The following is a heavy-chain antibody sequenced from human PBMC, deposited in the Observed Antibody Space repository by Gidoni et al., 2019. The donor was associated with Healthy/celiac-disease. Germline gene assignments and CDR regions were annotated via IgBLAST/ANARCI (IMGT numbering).Heavy chain of an antibody. Sequence: TISRDNSKNTLYLQMNSLRAEDTAVYYCAQDGVVVITHFDYWGQGTLVTVSS. J-gene: IGHJ4*02. CDR3: AQDGVVVITHFDY. D-gene: IGHD3-22*01. V-gene: IGHV3-23*01.